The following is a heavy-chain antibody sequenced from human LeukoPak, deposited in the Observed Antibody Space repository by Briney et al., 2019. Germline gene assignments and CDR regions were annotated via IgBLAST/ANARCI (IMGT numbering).Heavy chain of an antibody. D-gene: IGHD2-15*01. CDR1: GFTFSNYA. CDR3: AKELRRSPTYYFDY. V-gene: IGHV3-23*01. Sequence: PGGSLRLSCAASGFTFSNYAMSWVRQAPGKGLEWVSAISGSGADTYYADSVKGRFTISRDNSKNTLYLQMNSLRAEDTAIYFCAKELRRSPTYYFDYWGQGTLVTVSS. CDR2: ISGSGADT. J-gene: IGHJ4*02.